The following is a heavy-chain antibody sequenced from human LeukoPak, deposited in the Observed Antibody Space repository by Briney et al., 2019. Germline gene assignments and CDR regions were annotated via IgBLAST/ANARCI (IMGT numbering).Heavy chain of an antibody. CDR2: INWNGGST. J-gene: IGHJ4*02. D-gene: IGHD2-21*02. Sequence: GGSLRLSCAASGFTFDDYGMSWVRQAPGKGLEWVSGINWNGGSTGYADSVKGRFTVSRDNAKNSLYLQMNSLRDEDTAVYYCASLDSVVVTAMGYYWGQGTLVTVSS. CDR1: GFTFDDYG. V-gene: IGHV3-20*04. CDR3: ASLDSVVVTAMGYY.